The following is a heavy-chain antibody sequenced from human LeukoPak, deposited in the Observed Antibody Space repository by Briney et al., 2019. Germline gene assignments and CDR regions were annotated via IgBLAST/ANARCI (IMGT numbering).Heavy chain of an antibody. J-gene: IGHJ4*02. V-gene: IGHV1-46*01. Sequence: GASVKVSCKASGYTFTSYYMHWVRQTPGQGLEWMGIINPSGGSTSYAQKFQGRVTMTRDTSTSTVYMELSSLRSEDTAVYYCARDGGMATRYDYWGQGTLVTVSS. CDR1: GYTFTSYY. CDR3: ARDGGMATRYDY. D-gene: IGHD5-12*01. CDR2: INPSGGST.